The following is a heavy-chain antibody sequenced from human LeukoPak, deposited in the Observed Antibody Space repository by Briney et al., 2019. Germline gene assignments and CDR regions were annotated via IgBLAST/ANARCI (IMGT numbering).Heavy chain of an antibody. J-gene: IGHJ4*02. V-gene: IGHV3-48*01. CDR2: ISSSGGTI. CDR1: GFTFNTYS. D-gene: IGHD5-18*01. CDR3: ARVKAGTSMVPYFDY. Sequence: GGSLRLSCIASGFTFNTYSMHWVRQAPGKGLEWISYISSSGGTIYYAESVEGRFTISRDNAKSSLYLQMNSLRAEDTAVYYCARVKAGTSMVPYFDYWGQGTLVTVSS.